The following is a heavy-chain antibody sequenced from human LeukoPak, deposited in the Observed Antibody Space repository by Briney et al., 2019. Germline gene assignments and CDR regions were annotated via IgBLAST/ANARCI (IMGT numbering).Heavy chain of an antibody. CDR1: GYSISSGYY. D-gene: IGHD1-26*01. CDR2: IYHSEST. V-gene: IGHV4-38-2*02. J-gene: IGHJ3*02. CDR3: ARDVAGWELDAFDI. Sequence: SETLSLTCTVSGYSISSGYYWGWIRQPPGKGLEWIGSIYHSESTYYNPSLKSRVTISVDTSKNQFSLKLSSMTAADTAVYYCARDVAGWELDAFDIWGQGTMVTVSS.